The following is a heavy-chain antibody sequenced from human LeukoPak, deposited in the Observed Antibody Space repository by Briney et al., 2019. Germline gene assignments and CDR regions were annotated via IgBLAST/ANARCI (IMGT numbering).Heavy chain of an antibody. CDR3: ARQGTYSSSWSSFDY. J-gene: IGHJ4*02. CDR1: GGSISSSSYY. Sequence: SETLSLTCTVSGGSISSSSYYWGWIRQPPGKGLEWIGSIYYSGSTYYNPSLKSRVTISVDTSKNQFSLKLGSVTAADTAVYYCARQGTYSSSWSSFDYWGQGTLVTVSS. V-gene: IGHV4-39*01. D-gene: IGHD6-13*01. CDR2: IYYSGST.